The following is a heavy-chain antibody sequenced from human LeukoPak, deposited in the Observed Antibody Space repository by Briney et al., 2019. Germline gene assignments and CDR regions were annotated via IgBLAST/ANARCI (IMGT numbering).Heavy chain of an antibody. CDR2: INPGSGAT. D-gene: IGHD1-26*01. V-gene: IGHV1-46*01. CDR1: GYTFTSYY. J-gene: IGHJ4*02. Sequence: ASVKVSCKTSGYTFTSYYIHWVRQAPGQGLEWMGIINPGSGATNYAQTFQGRVTITADESTSTFYMDLSSLRSEDTAVYYCAKGTSGSYFDYWGQGTLVTVSS. CDR3: AKGTSGSYFDY.